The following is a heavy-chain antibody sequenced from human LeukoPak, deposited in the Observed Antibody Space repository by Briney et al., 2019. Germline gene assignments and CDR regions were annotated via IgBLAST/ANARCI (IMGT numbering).Heavy chain of an antibody. V-gene: IGHV4-4*07. D-gene: IGHD2-2*01. J-gene: IGHJ6*02. Sequence: SETLSLTCSVSGGSISSYYWSCIRQPAGKGLEWIGRIYTSGSTNYNPSLKSRVTMSVDTSKNQFSLKLSSVTAADTAVYYCAREGCSSTSCYRRRSYYYYGMDVWGQGTTVTVSS. CDR2: IYTSGST. CDR3: AREGCSSTSCYRRRSYYYYGMDV. CDR1: GGSISSYY.